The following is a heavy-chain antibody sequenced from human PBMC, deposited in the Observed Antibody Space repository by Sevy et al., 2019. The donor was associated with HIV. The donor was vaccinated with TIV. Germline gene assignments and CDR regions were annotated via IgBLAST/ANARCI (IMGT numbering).Heavy chain of an antibody. CDR2: TSYDGSHK. Sequence: GGYLRLSCTVSGFIFSNFAMHWVRQAPGKGLERVAVTSYDGSHKYYADSVKGRFTFSRDNSRNILSLEMNSLRRDDTAVYYCARGENDDEFFQYWGQGTLVAVSS. J-gene: IGHJ1*01. D-gene: IGHD1-26*01. CDR1: GFIFSNFA. V-gene: IGHV3-30*04. CDR3: ARGENDDEFFQY.